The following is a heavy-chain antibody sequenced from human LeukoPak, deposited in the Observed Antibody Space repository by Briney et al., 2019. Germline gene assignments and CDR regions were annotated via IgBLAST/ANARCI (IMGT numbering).Heavy chain of an antibody. V-gene: IGHV3-23*01. Sequence: GGSLRLSCAASGFTFSSYAMSWVRQAPGKGLEWVSAISGSGGSTYYADSVKGRFTISRDNSKNTLYLQMNSLRAEDTAVYYCANLPVRGVILNYWGQGTLVTVSS. J-gene: IGHJ4*02. CDR3: ANLPVRGVILNY. D-gene: IGHD3-10*01. CDR2: ISGSGGST. CDR1: GFTFSSYA.